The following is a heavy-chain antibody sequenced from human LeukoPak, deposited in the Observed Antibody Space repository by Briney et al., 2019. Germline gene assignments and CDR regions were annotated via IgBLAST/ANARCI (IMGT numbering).Heavy chain of an antibody. J-gene: IGHJ4*02. Sequence: GGSLRLSCAASGFTFSSYTMNWVRQAPGKGLEWVSSISSSTSYIYYADSVKGRFTISRDNAKNSLYLQMNSLRDEDTAVYYCARVRPGILTGYDYWGQGTLVTVST. CDR3: ARVRPGILTGYDY. CDR2: ISSSTSYI. V-gene: IGHV3-21*06. CDR1: GFTFSSYT. D-gene: IGHD3-9*01.